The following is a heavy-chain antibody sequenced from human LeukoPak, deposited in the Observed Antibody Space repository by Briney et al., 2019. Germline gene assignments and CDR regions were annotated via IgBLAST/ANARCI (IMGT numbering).Heavy chain of an antibody. CDR3: ARHGRYYGSGSPDAFDI. V-gene: IGHV4-39*01. Sequence: SETLSLTCTVSGGSISTSSFYRGWIRQPPGKGLEWIGSIFYTGSTYCNPSLKSRVTISVDTSKNQFSLKLSSVTAADTAVYYCARHGRYYGSGSPDAFDIWGQGTMVTVSS. D-gene: IGHD3-10*01. J-gene: IGHJ3*02. CDR2: IFYTGST. CDR1: GGSISTSSFY.